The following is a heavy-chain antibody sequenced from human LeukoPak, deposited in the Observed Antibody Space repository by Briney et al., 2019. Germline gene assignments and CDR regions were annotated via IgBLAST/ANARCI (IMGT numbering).Heavy chain of an antibody. Sequence: GGSLRLSCAASGFTVSSNYMTWVRRAPGKGLEWVSVIYSGGNTYYSGSNTYYADSVKGRFTISRDNSKNTLNLQMNSLRAEDTAVYYCAKSRSGSPNYYFDNWGPGTLVSVSS. CDR2: IYSGGNTYYSGSNT. CDR1: GFTVSSNY. CDR3: AKSRSGSPNYYFDN. V-gene: IGHV3-66*01. J-gene: IGHJ4*02. D-gene: IGHD5-12*01.